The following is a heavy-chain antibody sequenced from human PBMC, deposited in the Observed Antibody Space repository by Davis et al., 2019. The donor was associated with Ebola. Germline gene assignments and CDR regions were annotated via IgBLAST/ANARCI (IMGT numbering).Heavy chain of an antibody. V-gene: IGHV3-7*01. D-gene: IGHD4-23*01. J-gene: IGHJ4*02. CDR1: GFTFSSYW. Sequence: GGSLRLSCAASGFTFSSYWMSWVRQAPGKGLEWVANIKQDGSEQYYVDSLKGRFTISRDNAKNLLSLQMNGLRAEDTAFYYCARGPSTGNSFTYWGQGTLVTVSS. CDR3: ARGPSTGNSFTY. CDR2: IKQDGSEQ.